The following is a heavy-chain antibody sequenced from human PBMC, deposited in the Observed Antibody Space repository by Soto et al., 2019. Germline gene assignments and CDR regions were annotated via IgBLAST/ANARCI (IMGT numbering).Heavy chain of an antibody. CDR2: IYYSGST. CDR1: GGSVSSGSYY. J-gene: IGHJ5*02. V-gene: IGHV4-61*01. Sequence: SETLSLTCTVSGGSVSSGSYYWSWIRQPPGKGLEWIGYIYYSGSTNYNPSLKSRVTISVDTSKNQFSLKLSSVTAADTAVYYCARGTAGDELRFLEWLLDPWGQGTLVTVSS. D-gene: IGHD3-3*01. CDR3: ARGTAGDELRFLEWLLDP.